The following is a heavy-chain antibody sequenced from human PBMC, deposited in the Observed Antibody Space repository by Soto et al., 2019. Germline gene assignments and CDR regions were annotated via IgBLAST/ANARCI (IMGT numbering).Heavy chain of an antibody. Sequence: WASVKVSCKASGGTFSSYAISWVRQAPGQGLEWMGGIIPIFGTANYAQKFQGRVTITADESTSTAYMELSSLRSEDTAVYYCARDSGGITIFGVVTLTNIYGMDVWGQGTTVTVSS. D-gene: IGHD3-3*01. J-gene: IGHJ6*02. V-gene: IGHV1-69*13. CDR1: GGTFSSYA. CDR3: ARDSGGITIFGVVTLTNIYGMDV. CDR2: IIPIFGTA.